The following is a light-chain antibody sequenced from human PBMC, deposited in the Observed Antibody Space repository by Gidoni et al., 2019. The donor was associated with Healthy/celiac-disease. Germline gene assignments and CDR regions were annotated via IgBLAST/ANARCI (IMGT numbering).Light chain of an antibody. V-gene: IGKV1-33*01. CDR2: DAS. Sequence: IQMTQSPSSLSASVGDRVTITCQASQDISNYLNWYQQKPGKAPKLLIYDASNLETGVPSRFSGSGSGTDFTFTISSLQHEDIATYYCQQYDNLQGLTFGHGTKVDIK. CDR3: QQYDNLQGLT. CDR1: QDISNY. J-gene: IGKJ3*01.